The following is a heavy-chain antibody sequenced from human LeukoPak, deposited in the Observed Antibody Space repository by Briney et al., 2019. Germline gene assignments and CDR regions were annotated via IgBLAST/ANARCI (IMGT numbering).Heavy chain of an antibody. Sequence: GESLKISCKGSGYSFTSYWIGWVRQMPGKGLEWMGIIYPDDSDTRYSPSFQDQVTISADKSISTAYLQWSSLKASDSAMYYCARRDLGYCTNGVCYRGPDYYFDYWGQGTLVTVSS. V-gene: IGHV5-51*01. CDR3: ARRDLGYCTNGVCYRGPDYYFDY. CDR2: IYPDDSDT. D-gene: IGHD2-8*01. CDR1: GYSFTSYW. J-gene: IGHJ4*02.